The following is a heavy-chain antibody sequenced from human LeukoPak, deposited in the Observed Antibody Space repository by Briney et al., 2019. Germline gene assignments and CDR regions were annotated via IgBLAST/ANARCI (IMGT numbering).Heavy chain of an antibody. CDR3: ARELGYSSGYSDY. CDR2: ISSSSSYI. V-gene: IGHV3-21*01. J-gene: IGHJ4*02. Sequence: GGSLRLSCAASGFTFSSYSMNWVRQAPGKGLEGVSSISSSSSYIYYADSVKGRFTISRDNAKNSLYLQMNSLRAEDTAVYYCARELGYSSGYSDYWGQGTLVTVSS. D-gene: IGHD3-22*01. CDR1: GFTFSSYS.